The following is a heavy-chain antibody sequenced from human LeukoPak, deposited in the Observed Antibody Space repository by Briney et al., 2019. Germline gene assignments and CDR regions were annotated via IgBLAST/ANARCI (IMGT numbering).Heavy chain of an antibody. D-gene: IGHD3-10*01. CDR3: ARGFATMVRGVVLDF. CDR2: IYHSGST. CDR1: GGSISSSSYY. J-gene: IGHJ4*02. V-gene: IGHV4-39*01. Sequence: SETLSLTCTVSGGSISSSSYYWGWIRQPPGKGLEWIGEIYHSGSTNYNPPLKSRVTISVDTSKNQFSLKLNSVTAADTAVYYCARGFATMVRGVVLDFWGQGTLVTVSS.